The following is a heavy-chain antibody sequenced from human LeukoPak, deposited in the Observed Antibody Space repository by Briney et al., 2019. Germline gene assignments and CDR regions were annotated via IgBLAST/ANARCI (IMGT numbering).Heavy chain of an antibody. J-gene: IGHJ4*02. CDR3: ARDRGGYDLLYYVDY. CDR1: GFTFSCYV. D-gene: IGHD5-12*01. V-gene: IGHV3-30*01. Sequence: PGRSLRLSCAASGFTFSCYVMHWVRQAPGKGIGWVAVISYDGSNKYYADSVKGRFTISRDNSKNTLYLQMNSLRAEDTAVYYCARDRGGYDLLYYVDYWGQGTLVTVSS. CDR2: ISYDGSNK.